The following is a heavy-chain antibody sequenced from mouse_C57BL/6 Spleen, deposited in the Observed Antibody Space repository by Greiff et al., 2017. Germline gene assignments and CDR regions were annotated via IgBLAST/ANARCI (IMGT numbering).Heavy chain of an antibody. V-gene: IGHV14-4*01. CDR1: GFNIKDDY. CDR3: TTRYDYDAYYFDY. Sequence: EVQLQQSGAELVRPGASVKLSCTASGFNIKDDYMHWVKQRPEQGLEWIGWIDPENGDTEYASKFQGKATITADTSSTTAYLQLSSLTSEDTAVYYCTTRYDYDAYYFDYWGQGTTLTVSS. CDR2: IDPENGDT. J-gene: IGHJ2*01. D-gene: IGHD2-4*01.